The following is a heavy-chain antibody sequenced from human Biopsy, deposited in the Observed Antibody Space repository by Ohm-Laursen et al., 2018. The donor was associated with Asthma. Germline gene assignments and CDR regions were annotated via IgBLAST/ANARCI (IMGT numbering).Heavy chain of an antibody. CDR3: ARDSVDSAMDYFDY. Sequence: GTLSLTCIVSGGSVSSGSHYWSWIRQPPGKGLEWIGYISYSGSTNYNPSLKSRVTISVDTSKNQFSLKLSSVTAADTAVYYCARDSVDSAMDYFDYWGQGTLVTVSS. CDR2: ISYSGST. J-gene: IGHJ4*02. V-gene: IGHV4-61*01. D-gene: IGHD5-18*01. CDR1: GGSVSSGSHY.